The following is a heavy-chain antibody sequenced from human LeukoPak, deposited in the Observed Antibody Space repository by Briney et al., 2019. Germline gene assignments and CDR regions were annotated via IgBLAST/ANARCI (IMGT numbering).Heavy chain of an antibody. J-gene: IGHJ4*02. CDR3: ARDYCSSTSCLYDY. CDR2: ISSNGGST. Sequence: GGSLRLSCAASGFTFSSYGMHWVRQAPGKGLEYVSAISSNGGSTYYANSVKGRFTISRDNSKNPLYLQMGSLRAEDMAVYYCARDYCSSTSCLYDYWGQGTLVTVSS. V-gene: IGHV3-64*01. D-gene: IGHD2-2*01. CDR1: GFTFSSYG.